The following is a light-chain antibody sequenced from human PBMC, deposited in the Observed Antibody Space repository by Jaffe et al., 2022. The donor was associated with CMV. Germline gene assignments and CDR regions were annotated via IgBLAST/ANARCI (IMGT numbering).Light chain of an antibody. J-gene: IGLJ2*01. Sequence: SYELAQPPSVSVSPGQTASITCSGDKLGDKYSSWYQQKPGQSPVVVIYQDDKRPSGIPERFSGSSSGNTATLTISGTQAMDEADYYCQAWDSNTAIFGGGTKLTVL. CDR3: QAWDSNTAI. V-gene: IGLV3-1*01. CDR1: KLGDKY. CDR2: QDD.